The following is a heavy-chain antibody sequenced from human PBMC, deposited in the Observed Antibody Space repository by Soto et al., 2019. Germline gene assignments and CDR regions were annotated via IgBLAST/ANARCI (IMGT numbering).Heavy chain of an antibody. CDR3: TTGGYYDFWGGYFASCYYYYMDV. CDR2: IKSKTDGGTT. Sequence: WGSLRLSCAASGFTFSNALMSWVRQAPGKGLEWVGRIKSKTDGGTTDYAAPVKGRFTISRDDSKNTLYLQMNSLKTEDTAVYYCTTGGYYDFWGGYFASCYYYYMDVWGKGTTVPVSS. D-gene: IGHD3-3*01. CDR1: GFTFSNAL. J-gene: IGHJ6*03. V-gene: IGHV3-15*01.